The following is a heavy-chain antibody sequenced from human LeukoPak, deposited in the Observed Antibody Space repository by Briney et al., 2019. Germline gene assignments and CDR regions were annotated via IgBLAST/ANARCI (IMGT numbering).Heavy chain of an antibody. CDR2: VFDGKTT. J-gene: IGHJ4*02. CDR1: GESLNYYY. CDR3: ASGAWATRLHS. D-gene: IGHD5-24*01. V-gene: IGHV4-34*12. Sequence: SDTLSLTCAVYGESLNYYYWSWIRQSPEKGLEWIGEVFDGKTTNYNPSLRSRVTISAVTSSNQFSLNLKSVTAADTAVYYCASGAWATRLHSWAQGTLVIVSS.